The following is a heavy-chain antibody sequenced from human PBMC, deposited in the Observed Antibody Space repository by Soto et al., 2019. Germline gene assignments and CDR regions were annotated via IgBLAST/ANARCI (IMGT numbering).Heavy chain of an antibody. CDR2: ISSSSNYR. CDR1: GFTFSSYS. V-gene: IGHV3-21*01. Sequence: EVQLVESGGGLVKPGGSLRLSCAGSGFTFSSYSMNWVSQAPGKGLEWVSSISSSSNYRYYTDSVKGRFTISRDNAKNSLYLQMNSLRAEDTAVYYCARARDGYNELLFDYWGQGTLVTVSS. CDR3: ARARDGYNELLFDY. D-gene: IGHD5-12*01. J-gene: IGHJ4*02.